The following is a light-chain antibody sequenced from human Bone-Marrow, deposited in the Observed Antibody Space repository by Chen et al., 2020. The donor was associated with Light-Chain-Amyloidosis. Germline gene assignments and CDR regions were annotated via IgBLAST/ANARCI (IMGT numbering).Light chain of an antibody. CDR2: GSS. Sequence: EIVLTQSPGTLSLSPGEGANLSCRASRTIGSNYLTWYQQKFGQAPRLLIYGSSSRATGIPDRFTGSGSGTDFTLTINRLEPEDFAMYYCQQYGTSPLTFGGGTKVEIK. V-gene: IGKV3-20*01. J-gene: IGKJ4*01. CDR1: RTIGSNY. CDR3: QQYGTSPLT.